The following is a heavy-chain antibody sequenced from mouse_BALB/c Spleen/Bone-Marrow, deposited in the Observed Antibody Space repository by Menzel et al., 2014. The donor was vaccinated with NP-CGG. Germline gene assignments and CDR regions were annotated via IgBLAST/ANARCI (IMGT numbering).Heavy chain of an antibody. CDR2: IWRDDVK. V-gene: IGHV8-8*01. Sequence: QVTLKVSGPGILQPSQTLSLTCSFSGFSLSTSGMGIGWIRQPSGKGLEWLANIWRDDVKRDNPALKGRLTISKETSRSQVFLKLASVDTADSATYYCALDITTYFYHWGQGTPLTVSS. D-gene: IGHD1-1*01. J-gene: IGHJ2*01. CDR1: GFSLSTSGMG. CDR3: ALDITTYFYH.